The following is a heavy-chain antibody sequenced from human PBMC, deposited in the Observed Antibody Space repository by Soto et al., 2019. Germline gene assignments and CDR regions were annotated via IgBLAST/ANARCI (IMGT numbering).Heavy chain of an antibody. CDR3: ARGQEGVVATH. D-gene: IGHD5-12*01. J-gene: IGHJ4*02. CDR1: GGSLSGYY. CDR2: IKDGGRT. V-gene: IGHV4-34*01. Sequence: QVQLQQWGAGLLKPSETLSLNCAVNGGSLSGYYWSWIRQPPGKGLEWIGEIKDGGRTNYSPSLKSRATISSDTSNTQFSLRLYFVTAADTGVYYCARGQEGVVATHWDQGTLVTVSS.